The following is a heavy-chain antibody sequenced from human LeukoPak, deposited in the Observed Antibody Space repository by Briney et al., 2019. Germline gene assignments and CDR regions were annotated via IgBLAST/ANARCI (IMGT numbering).Heavy chain of an antibody. CDR3: ARGYGGNEYGLDY. CDR2: INPNSGGT. D-gene: IGHD4-23*01. V-gene: IGHV1-2*02. J-gene: IGHJ4*02. Sequence: ASVKVSCKASGYTFTGYYMHWVRLAPGQGLEWMGWINPNSGGTNYAQKFQGRVTMTRDTSISTAYMELSRLRSDDTAVYYCARGYGGNEYGLDYWGQGTLVTVSS. CDR1: GYTFTGYY.